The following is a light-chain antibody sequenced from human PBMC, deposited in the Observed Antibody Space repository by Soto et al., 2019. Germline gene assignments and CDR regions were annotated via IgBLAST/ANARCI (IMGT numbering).Light chain of an antibody. CDR2: GAS. V-gene: IGKV3-20*01. Sequence: EIVLTQSPGTLSLSPGERATLSCRASQSVSVSYLAWYQHRPGQAPRLLIYGASNRATGIPDRFSGSGSGTDFTLTINRLEPEDFAIYYCQQYRNTPLTFGQGTKVDIK. CDR3: QQYRNTPLT. J-gene: IGKJ1*01. CDR1: QSVSVSY.